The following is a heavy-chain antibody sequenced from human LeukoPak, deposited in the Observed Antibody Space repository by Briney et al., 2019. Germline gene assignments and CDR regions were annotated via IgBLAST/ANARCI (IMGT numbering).Heavy chain of an antibody. V-gene: IGHV1-2*02. CDR2: INPNSGGT. Sequence: ASVKVSCKASGYTFTGYYMHWVRQALGQGLEWMGWINPNSGGTNYAQKFQGRVTMTRDTSISTAYMELSRLRSDDTAVYYCARDQYCSGGSCYSDYYYYGMDVWGQGTTVTVSS. CDR3: ARDQYCSGGSCYSDYYYYGMDV. CDR1: GYTFTGYY. J-gene: IGHJ6*02. D-gene: IGHD2-15*01.